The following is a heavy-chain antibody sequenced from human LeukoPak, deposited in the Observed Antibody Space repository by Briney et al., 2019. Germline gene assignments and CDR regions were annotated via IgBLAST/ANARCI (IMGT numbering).Heavy chain of an antibody. CDR3: ARAGHCGGDCLDY. V-gene: IGHV1-18*01. CDR2: ISTYIVNT. CDR1: GYTFTNYG. J-gene: IGHJ4*02. Sequence: ASVKVSCQASGYTFTNYGLSWVRQAPGKGLEWLGWISTYIVNTNYAQKFQVRVTMTTDTSTSTAYMELRSLRSDDTAVYYCARAGHCGGDCLDYWGQGTLVTVSS. D-gene: IGHD2-21*02.